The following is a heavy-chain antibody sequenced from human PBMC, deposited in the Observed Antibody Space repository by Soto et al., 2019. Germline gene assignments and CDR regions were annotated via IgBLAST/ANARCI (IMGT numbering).Heavy chain of an antibody. Sequence: QVQLVQSGAEVKKPGASVKVSCKASGYTFTSYAMHWVRQAPGQRLEWMGWINAGNGNTKYSQKFQGRVTITRDTSASTAYMELSSLRSEDTAVYYCARGSSSSFYYYYMDVWGKGTTVTVSS. CDR1: GYTFTSYA. J-gene: IGHJ6*03. CDR2: INAGNGNT. CDR3: ARGSSSSFYYYYMDV. D-gene: IGHD6-13*01. V-gene: IGHV1-3*01.